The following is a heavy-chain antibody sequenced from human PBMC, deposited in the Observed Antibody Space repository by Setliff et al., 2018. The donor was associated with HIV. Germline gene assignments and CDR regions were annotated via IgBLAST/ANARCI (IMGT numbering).Heavy chain of an antibody. D-gene: IGHD3-10*01. CDR3: ATDRTQTGISMVRGRIVVPARYPLDY. V-gene: IGHV1-18*01. CDR1: GYPFSKFV. Sequence: GASVKVSCKDAGYPFSKFVVSWVRQAPGQGLEWMAWINVYNGDTKFALKFQGRVTLTKDTSTETAYMELERLRSDDTAVYYCATDRTQTGISMVRGRIVVPARYPLDYWGQGTLVTVSS. J-gene: IGHJ4*02. CDR2: INVYNGDT.